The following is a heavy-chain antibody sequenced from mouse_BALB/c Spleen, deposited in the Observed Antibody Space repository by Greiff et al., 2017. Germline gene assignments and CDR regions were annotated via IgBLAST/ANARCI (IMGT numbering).Heavy chain of an antibody. V-gene: IGHV5-17*02. Sequence: EVQRVESGGGLVQPGGSRKLSCAASGFTFSSFGMHWVRQAPEKGLEWVAYISSGSSTIYYADTVKGRFTISRDNPKNTLFLQMTSLRSEDTAMYYCARNWDYWGQGTTLTVSS. CDR1: GFTFSSFG. J-gene: IGHJ2*01. CDR2: ISSGSSTI. CDR3: ARNWDY. D-gene: IGHD4-1*01.